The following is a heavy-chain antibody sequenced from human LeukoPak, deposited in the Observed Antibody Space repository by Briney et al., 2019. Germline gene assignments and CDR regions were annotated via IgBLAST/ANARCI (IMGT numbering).Heavy chain of an antibody. Sequence: GGSLRLSCAASGFTFSSYWMSWVRQAPGKGLEWVANIKQDGSQKYYVDSVKGRFSISRDNAKNSLYLQMSNLRAEDTAVYFCARGGGLDVWGQGATVTVSS. CDR2: IKQDGSQK. J-gene: IGHJ6*02. CDR3: ARGGGLDV. D-gene: IGHD3-16*01. V-gene: IGHV3-7*03. CDR1: GFTFSSYW.